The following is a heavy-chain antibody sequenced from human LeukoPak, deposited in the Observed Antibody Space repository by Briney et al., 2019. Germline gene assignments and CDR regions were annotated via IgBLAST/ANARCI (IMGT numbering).Heavy chain of an antibody. CDR2: IYHSGST. CDR3: ARTFGVVAVIWGI. J-gene: IGHJ6*04. D-gene: IGHD3-3*01. Sequence: SETLSLTCAVSGYSISSGYYWGWIRQPPGKGLGWIGSIYHSGSTYYNPSLKSRVTISVDTSKNQFSLKLSSVTAADTAVYYCARTFGVVAVIWGIWGKGTTVTVSS. V-gene: IGHV4-38-2*01. CDR1: GYSISSGYY.